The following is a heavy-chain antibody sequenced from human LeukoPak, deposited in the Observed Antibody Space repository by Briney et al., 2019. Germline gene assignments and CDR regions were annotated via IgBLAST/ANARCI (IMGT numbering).Heavy chain of an antibody. CDR3: AISTIWVGYFDY. CDR2: ISSSSSTI. Sequence: GGSLRLSCAASGFTFSSYSMNWVRQAPGKGLEWVSYISSSSSTIYYADSVKGRFTISRDNSKNTLYLQMNSLRAEDTAVYYCAISTIWVGYFDYWGQGTLVTVSS. J-gene: IGHJ4*02. CDR1: GFTFSSYS. V-gene: IGHV3-48*01. D-gene: IGHD2/OR15-2a*01.